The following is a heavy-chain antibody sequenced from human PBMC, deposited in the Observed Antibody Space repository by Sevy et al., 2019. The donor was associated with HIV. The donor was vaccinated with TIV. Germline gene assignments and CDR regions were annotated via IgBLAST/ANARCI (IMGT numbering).Heavy chain of an antibody. CDR2: IRDDGREI. CDR1: GFTFSTYW. Sequence: GGSLRLSCAASGFTFSTYWMSWVRQAPGKGLEWVANIRDDGREIYYVDSVKGSFTISRDNAKNSLYLQMNSLRAEDTAVYYCARDYRTGWFGAYWGQGNLVTVSS. V-gene: IGHV3-7*01. CDR3: ARDYRTGWFGAY. D-gene: IGHD6-19*01. J-gene: IGHJ4*02.